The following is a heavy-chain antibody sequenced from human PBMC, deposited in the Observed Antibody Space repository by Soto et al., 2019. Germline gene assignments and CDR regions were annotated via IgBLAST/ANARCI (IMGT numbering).Heavy chain of an antibody. J-gene: IGHJ6*02. CDR3: ARGQTPVGYYGMDV. V-gene: IGHV3-13*01. CDR2: IGTAGDT. D-gene: IGHD4-17*01. CDR1: GFTFSSYD. Sequence: GSLRLSCAASGFTFSSYDMHWFRQATGKGLEWVSAIGTAGDTYYPGSVKGRFTISRENAKNSLYLQMNSLRAGDTDVYYCARGQTPVGYYGMDVWGQGTTGTV.